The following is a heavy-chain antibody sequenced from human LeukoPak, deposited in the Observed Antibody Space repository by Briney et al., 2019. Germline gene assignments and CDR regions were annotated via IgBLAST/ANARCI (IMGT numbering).Heavy chain of an antibody. Sequence: EASVEVSCKASGYTFTGYYMHWVRQAPGQGLEWMGWINPNSGGTNYAQKFQGRVTMTRDTSISTAYMELSRLRSDDTAVYYCARGIAVAGTVYYYYYGMDVWGQGTTVTVSS. CDR2: INPNSGGT. D-gene: IGHD6-19*01. J-gene: IGHJ6*02. CDR3: ARGIAVAGTVYYYYYGMDV. V-gene: IGHV1-2*02. CDR1: GYTFTGYY.